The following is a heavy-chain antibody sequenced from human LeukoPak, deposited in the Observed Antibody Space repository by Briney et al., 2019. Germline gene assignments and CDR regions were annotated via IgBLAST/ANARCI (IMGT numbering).Heavy chain of an antibody. D-gene: IGHD5-18*01. V-gene: IGHV3-30*04. J-gene: IGHJ4*02. CDR2: ISYDGSNK. CDR3: ARDPSTAMVTIFDC. CDR1: GFTFSSYA. Sequence: QPGRSLRLSCAASGFTFSSYAMRWVRQAPGKGLEWVAVISYDGSNKYYADSVKGRFTISRDNSKNTLYLQMNSLRAEDTAVYYCARDPSTAMVTIFDCWGQGTLVTVSS.